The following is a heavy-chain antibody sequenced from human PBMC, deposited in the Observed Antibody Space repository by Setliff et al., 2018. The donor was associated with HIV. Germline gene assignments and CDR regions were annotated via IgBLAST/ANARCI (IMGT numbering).Heavy chain of an antibody. J-gene: IGHJ2*01. D-gene: IGHD2-21*02. Sequence: PSETLSLTFAASAYSINSGYYWGWIRQSPGKGLEWIASIYHSGSTYYNPSLKSRVTISVDTSKNQFSLKLSSVTAADTAVYYCARHDGTYCGGDCYLLGYFDLWGRGTLVTVSS. V-gene: IGHV4-38-2*01. CDR2: IYHSGST. CDR1: AYSINSGYY. CDR3: ARHDGTYCGGDCYLLGYFDL.